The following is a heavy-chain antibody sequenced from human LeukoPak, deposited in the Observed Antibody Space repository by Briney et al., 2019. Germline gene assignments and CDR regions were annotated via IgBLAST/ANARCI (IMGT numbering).Heavy chain of an antibody. Sequence: GGSLRLSCAASEFTFRSHDMSWVRQAPGKGLEWVSGISGSGGSTFYADSVKGRFTISRDNSKNTLFLQMNGLRVEDTATYYCVREGPRGLAFDVWGQGTMVTVSS. CDR2: ISGSGGST. V-gene: IGHV3-23*01. J-gene: IGHJ3*01. D-gene: IGHD3/OR15-3a*01. CDR1: EFTFRSHD. CDR3: VREGPRGLAFDV.